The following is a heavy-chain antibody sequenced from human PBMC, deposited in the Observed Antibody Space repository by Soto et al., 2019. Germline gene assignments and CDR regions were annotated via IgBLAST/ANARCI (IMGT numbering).Heavy chain of an antibody. Sequence: QVKLQESGPGLATPSGTLSLTCAVSGVSISSGNWWTWVRQSPQRGLEYIGEIFHDGTANYYPSFERRVAISVDTSKNQFSLKLTSVTAADTAIYFCARLLYDTRINYMYFDFWGQGTLVTVSS. CDR1: GVSISSGNW. V-gene: IGHV4-4*02. D-gene: IGHD3-10*01. J-gene: IGHJ4*02. CDR2: IFHDGTA. CDR3: ARLLYDTRINYMYFDF.